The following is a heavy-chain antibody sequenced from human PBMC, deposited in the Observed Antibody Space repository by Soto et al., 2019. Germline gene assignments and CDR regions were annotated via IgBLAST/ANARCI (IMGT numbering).Heavy chain of an antibody. J-gene: IGHJ6*02. D-gene: IGHD3-3*01. CDR1: LFTFSNYV. CDR2: ISETGRST. V-gene: IGHV3-23*01. Sequence: GSLILSFVDSLFTFSNYVMSLVRQAPGKGLEWVSTISETGRSTYYADSVKGRFTISRDNSKNTLYLQMNSLRAEDTAVYYCARPVLRFLEWLLGMDVWGQGTTVTVSS. CDR3: ARPVLRFLEWLLGMDV.